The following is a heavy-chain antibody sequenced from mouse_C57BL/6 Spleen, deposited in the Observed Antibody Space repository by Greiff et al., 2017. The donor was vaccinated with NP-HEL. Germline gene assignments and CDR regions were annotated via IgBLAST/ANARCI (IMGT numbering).Heavy chain of an antibody. CDR1: GFTFSSYA. CDR3: ARDRELGWYFDV. CDR2: ISDGGSYT. D-gene: IGHD4-1*01. V-gene: IGHV5-4*01. Sequence: DVQLVESGGGLVKPGGSLKLSCAASGFTFSSYAMSWVRQTPEKRLEWVATISDGGSYTYYPDNVKGRFTISRDNAKNNLYLQMSHLKSEDTAMYYCARDRELGWYFDVWGTGTTVTVSS. J-gene: IGHJ1*03.